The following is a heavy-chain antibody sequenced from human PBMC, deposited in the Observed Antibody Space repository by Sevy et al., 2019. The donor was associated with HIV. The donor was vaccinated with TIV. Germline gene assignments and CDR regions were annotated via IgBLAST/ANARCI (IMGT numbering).Heavy chain of an antibody. D-gene: IGHD3-22*01. J-gene: IGHJ4*02. Sequence: GGSLRLSCAASVFTFSSYGMHWVRQAPGKGLEWVAVISYDGSNKYYADSVKGRFTISRDNSKNTLYLQMNSLRAEDTAVYYCAKDQATYYYDSSGYYPGDYWGQGTLVTVSS. V-gene: IGHV3-30*18. CDR1: VFTFSSYG. CDR2: ISYDGSNK. CDR3: AKDQATYYYDSSGYYPGDY.